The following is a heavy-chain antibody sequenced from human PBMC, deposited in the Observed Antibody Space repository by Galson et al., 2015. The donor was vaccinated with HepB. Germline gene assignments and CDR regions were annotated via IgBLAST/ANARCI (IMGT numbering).Heavy chain of an antibody. CDR2: IWHDGSAK. Sequence: SLRLSCAASGFTFRNDGMVWVRQAPGKGLEWLAAIWHDGSAKKYADSVKARFIISRDNSKNMLYLQMNSLRADDTALYYCARISGYKGDGLELWGQGTVVAVSS. CDR3: ARISGYKGDGLEL. CDR1: GFTFRNDG. D-gene: IGHD5-12*01. V-gene: IGHV3-33*01. J-gene: IGHJ3*01.